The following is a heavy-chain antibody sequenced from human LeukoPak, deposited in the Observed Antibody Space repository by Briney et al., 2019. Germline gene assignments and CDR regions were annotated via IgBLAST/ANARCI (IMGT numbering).Heavy chain of an antibody. D-gene: IGHD3-22*01. J-gene: IGHJ4*02. V-gene: IGHV3-30-3*01. CDR2: ISYDGSNK. CDR3: ACEENSSGYSFDY. Sequence: GRSMRLSCAASGFTFSRYTMHWVRRAPGKGLEWVAVISYDGSNKYYADSVKGRFTISRDNSKNTLYLQMNSLRAEDTAVYYCACEENSSGYSFDYCGQGTLVTVSS. CDR1: GFTFSRYT.